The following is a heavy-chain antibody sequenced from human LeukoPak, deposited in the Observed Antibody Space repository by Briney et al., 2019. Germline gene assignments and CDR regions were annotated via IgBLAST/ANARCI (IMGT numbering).Heavy chain of an antibody. J-gene: IGHJ6*03. CDR2: IYPGDSDT. V-gene: IGHV5-51*01. CDR1: GYSFTSYW. Sequence: GESLKISCKGSGYSFTSYWIGWVRQMPGKGLEWMGIIYPGDSDTRYSPSFQGQVTTSADKSISTAYLQWSSLKASDTAMYYCARLGYCGGDCYLIRYYYYYMDVWGKGTTVTVSS. CDR3: ARLGYCGGDCYLIRYYYYYMDV. D-gene: IGHD2-21*02.